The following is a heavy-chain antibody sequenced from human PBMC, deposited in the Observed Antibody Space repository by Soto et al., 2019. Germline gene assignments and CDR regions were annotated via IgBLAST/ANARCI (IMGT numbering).Heavy chain of an antibody. Sequence: EVQLLESGGGLVQPGGSLRLSCAASGFTFSSYAMSWVRQAPGKGLEWLSAISGSGGSTYYADSVKGRFTISIDNSKNTLSLQMNSLRAEDTAVYYCAKGGVGLGYCSSTRCYGYYFDSWGQGTMVTVS. D-gene: IGHD2-2*01. CDR1: GFTFSSYA. CDR2: ISGSGGST. CDR3: AKGGVGLGYCSSTRCYGYYFDS. V-gene: IGHV3-23*01. J-gene: IGHJ4*02.